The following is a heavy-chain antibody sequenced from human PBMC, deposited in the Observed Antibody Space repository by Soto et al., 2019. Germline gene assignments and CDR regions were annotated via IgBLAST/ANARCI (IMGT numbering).Heavy chain of an antibody. CDR2: ISSSGSTI. CDR1: GFTFSDYY. CDR3: ARRGRYCSGGSCYDGYFDY. J-gene: IGHJ4*02. Sequence: GGSLRLSCAASGFTFSDYYMSWIRQAPGKGLEWVSYISSSGSTIYYADSVKGRFTISRDNAKNSLYLQMNSLRAEDTAVYYCARRGRYCSGGSCYDGYFDYWGQGTLVTVSS. V-gene: IGHV3-11*01. D-gene: IGHD2-15*01.